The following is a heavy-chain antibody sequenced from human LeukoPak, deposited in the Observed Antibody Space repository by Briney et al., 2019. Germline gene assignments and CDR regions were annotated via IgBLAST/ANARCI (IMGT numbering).Heavy chain of an antibody. CDR2: IKQDGSEK. CDR1: GFTFSSYS. D-gene: IGHD3/OR15-3a*01. V-gene: IGHV3-7*01. CDR3: ARRTDSTSWYFGL. J-gene: IGHJ2*01. Sequence: GGSLRLSCAASGFTFSSYSMNWVRQAPGKGLEWVANIKQDGSEKYYVDSVKGRFTISRDNAKNSLYLQMNSLRAEDTAVYYCARRTDSTSWYFGLWGRGTLVTVSS.